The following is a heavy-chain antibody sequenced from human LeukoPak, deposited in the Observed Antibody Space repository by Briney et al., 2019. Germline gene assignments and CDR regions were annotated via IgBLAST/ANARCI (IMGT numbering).Heavy chain of an antibody. CDR2: ISSSSSTI. Sequence: LSLTCTVSGYSISSGYYWGWVRQAPGKGLEWVSYISSSSSTIYYADSVKGRFTISRDNAKNSLYLQMNSLRAEDTAVYYCASGSTVTPYWYFDLWGRGTLVTVSS. J-gene: IGHJ2*01. CDR1: GYSISSGYY. D-gene: IGHD4-17*01. V-gene: IGHV3-11*04. CDR3: ASGSTVTPYWYFDL.